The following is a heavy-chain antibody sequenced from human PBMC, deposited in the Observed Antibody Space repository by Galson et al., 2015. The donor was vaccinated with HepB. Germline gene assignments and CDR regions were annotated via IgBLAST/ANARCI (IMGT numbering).Heavy chain of an antibody. V-gene: IGHV3-66*04. CDR1: GFTVSSNY. D-gene: IGHD3-22*01. CDR2: IYSGGST. J-gene: IGHJ4*02. Sequence: SLRLSCAAPGFTVSSNYMSWVRQAPGKGLEWVSVIYSGGSTYYADSVKGRFTISRDNSKNTLYLQMNSLRAEDTAVYYCAAQPSYYDSSGYYYWWGGLFDYWGQGTLVTASS. CDR3: AAQPSYYDSSGYYYWWGGLFDY.